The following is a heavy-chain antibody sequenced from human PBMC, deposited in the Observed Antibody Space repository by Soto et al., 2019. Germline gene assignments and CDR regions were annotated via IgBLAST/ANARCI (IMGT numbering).Heavy chain of an antibody. J-gene: IGHJ3*02. Sequence: NPSETLSLTCAVYGGSFSGYYWSWIRQPPGKGLEWIGEINHSGSTNYNPSLKSRVTISVDTSKNQFSLKLSSVTAADTAVYYCARGRRRSLWFGEKGAFDIWGQGTMVTVSS. CDR1: GGSFSGYY. V-gene: IGHV4-34*01. CDR3: ARGRRRSLWFGEKGAFDI. CDR2: INHSGST. D-gene: IGHD3-10*01.